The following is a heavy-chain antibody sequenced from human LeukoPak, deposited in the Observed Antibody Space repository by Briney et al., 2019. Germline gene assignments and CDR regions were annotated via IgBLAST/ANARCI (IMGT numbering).Heavy chain of an antibody. J-gene: IGHJ4*02. CDR1: EFILSIKY. CDR3: ESSGNYSPYLLDY. D-gene: IGHD1-26*01. CDR2: IYSGGST. V-gene: IGHV3-53*01. Sequence: GGSLTHFCTPSEFILSIKYMSWLRQAPGKGLEWVSIIYSGGSTYYADSVKARFPISRDNSKNTLYLQMNSLRAEDTAVYYCESSGNYSPYLLDYWGQETLVTVSS.